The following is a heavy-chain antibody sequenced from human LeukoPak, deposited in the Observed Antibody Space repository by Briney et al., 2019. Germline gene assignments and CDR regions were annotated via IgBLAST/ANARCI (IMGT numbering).Heavy chain of an antibody. D-gene: IGHD3-22*01. Sequence: SETLSLTCTVSGYSISSGYYWDWIRQPAGKGLEWIGHIYSSGSTYYNPSLKSRVTMSVDTSKNQFSLKLSSVTAADTAVYYCARAEEGYYYDSSGKSRGYYYMDVWDKGTTVTVSS. CDR3: ARAEEGYYYDSSGKSRGYYYMDV. V-gene: IGHV4-38-2*02. J-gene: IGHJ6*03. CDR2: IYSSGST. CDR1: GYSISSGYY.